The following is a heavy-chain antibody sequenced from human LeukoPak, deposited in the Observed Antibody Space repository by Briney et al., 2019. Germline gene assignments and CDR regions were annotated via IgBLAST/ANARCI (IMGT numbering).Heavy chain of an antibody. CDR3: AKDWYYYGSGSYYPYQS. D-gene: IGHD3-10*01. Sequence: GGSLRLSCAASGFTFSSCGMHWVRQAPGKGLEWVAFIRYDGSNKYYADSVKGRFTISRDNSKNTLYLQMNSLRAEDTAVYYCAKDWYYYGSGSYYPYQSWGQGTLVTVSS. J-gene: IGHJ5*02. CDR2: IRYDGSNK. V-gene: IGHV3-30*02. CDR1: GFTFSSCG.